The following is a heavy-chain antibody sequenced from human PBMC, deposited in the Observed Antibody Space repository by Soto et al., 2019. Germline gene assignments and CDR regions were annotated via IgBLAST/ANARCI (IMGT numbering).Heavy chain of an antibody. CDR2: INPSGGST. V-gene: IGHV1-46*01. J-gene: IGHJ3*02. Sequence: ASVKVSCKASGYTFTSYYMHWVRQAPGQGLEWMGIINPSGGSTSYAQKFQGRVTITADKSTSTVYMELSSLRSEDTAVYYRAREDDAFDIWGQGTMVTVSS. CDR3: AREDDAFDI. CDR1: GYTFTSYY.